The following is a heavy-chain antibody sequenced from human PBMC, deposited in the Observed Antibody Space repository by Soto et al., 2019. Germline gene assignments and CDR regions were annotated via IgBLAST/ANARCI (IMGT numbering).Heavy chain of an antibody. V-gene: IGHV4-30-4*01. CDR2: IYYGGST. D-gene: IGHD5-12*01. CDR1: FGSISSGDYY. CDR3: ARVSGHDHYGVDV. J-gene: IGHJ6*02. Sequence: SETLSLTCTFSFGSISSGDYYLRLVLQAPGKGPEGMGSIYYGGSTYYKPSLKSRVTISLDTSKNQFSLKLSSVTAADTAVYYCARVSGHDHYGVDVWGQGTTVTVSS.